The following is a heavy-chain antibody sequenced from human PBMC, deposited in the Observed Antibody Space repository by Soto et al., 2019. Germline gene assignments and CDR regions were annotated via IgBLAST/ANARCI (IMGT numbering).Heavy chain of an antibody. J-gene: IGHJ4*02. V-gene: IGHV3-23*01. CDR2: ISGSGGST. CDR3: AKRKPLGYSSSWTECPFDY. CDR1: GFTFSSYA. Sequence: GGSLRLSCAASGFTFSSYAMSWVRQAPGKGLEWVSAISGSGGSTYYADSVKGRFTISRDNSKNTLYLQMNSLRAEDTAVYYCAKRKPLGYSSSWTECPFDYWGQGTLVTVSS. D-gene: IGHD6-13*01.